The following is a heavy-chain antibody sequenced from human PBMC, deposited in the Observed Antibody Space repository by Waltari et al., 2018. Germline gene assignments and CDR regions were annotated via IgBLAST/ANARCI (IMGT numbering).Heavy chain of an antibody. Sequence: QVQLQQWGAGLLKPSETLSLTCAVYGGSFSDYYWSGIRQTPGKGLEWIGEINHSGSTNYTPSRKSRVTITVDASKTHCSLKLSSVTAADTAVYYGARARITIFGAGVGWFDPWGQGTLVTVAS. CDR1: GGSFSDYY. D-gene: IGHD3-3*01. J-gene: IGHJ5*02. CDR2: INHSGST. CDR3: ARARITIFGAGVGWFDP. V-gene: IGHV4-34*01.